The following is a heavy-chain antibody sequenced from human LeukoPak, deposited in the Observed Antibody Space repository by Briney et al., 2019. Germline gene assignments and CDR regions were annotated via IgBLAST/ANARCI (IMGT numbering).Heavy chain of an antibody. J-gene: IGHJ4*02. CDR1: GGTFSSYA. Sequence: SVKVSCKASGGTFSSYAISWVRQAPGQGLEWMGGIIPIFGTANYAQKFQGRVTITADESTSTAYMELSSLRSEDTAVYYCARGWCSGGSCYGDFDYWGQGTLVTVSS. CDR2: IIPIFGTA. CDR3: ARGWCSGGSCYGDFDY. D-gene: IGHD2-15*01. V-gene: IGHV1-69*13.